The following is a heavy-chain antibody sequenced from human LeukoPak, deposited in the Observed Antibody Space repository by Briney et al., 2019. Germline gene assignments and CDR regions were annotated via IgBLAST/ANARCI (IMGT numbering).Heavy chain of an antibody. V-gene: IGHV3-48*04. CDR2: ITNSSNNI. Sequence: GGSLRLSCAASGFTFSSYSMNWVRQAPGKGLEWVSYITNSSNNIYYADSVKGRFTVSRDNAKNSLYLQMNSLRAEDTAVYYCASAKFDYWGQGTLVTVSS. CDR1: GFTFSSYS. J-gene: IGHJ4*02. CDR3: ASAKFDY.